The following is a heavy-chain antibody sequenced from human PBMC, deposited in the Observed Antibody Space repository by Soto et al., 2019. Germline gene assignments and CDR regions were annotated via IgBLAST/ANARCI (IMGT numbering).Heavy chain of an antibody. Sequence: ASVKVSCKASGGTFSSYAISWVRQAPGQGLEWMGGIIPIFGTANYAQKFQGRVTITADESTSTAHMELSSLRSEDTAVYYCAGRGCSGGSCYGSVWFDPWGQGTLVTVSS. J-gene: IGHJ5*02. CDR3: AGRGCSGGSCYGSVWFDP. V-gene: IGHV1-69*13. CDR1: GGTFSSYA. CDR2: IIPIFGTA. D-gene: IGHD2-15*01.